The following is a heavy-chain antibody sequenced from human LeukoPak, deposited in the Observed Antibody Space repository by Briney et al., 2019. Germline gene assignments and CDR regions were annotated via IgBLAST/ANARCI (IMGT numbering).Heavy chain of an antibody. CDR2: ISHDGSNT. D-gene: IGHD4-11*01. CDR3: ARETVTNHDAFDI. CDR1: GFTFSNHA. Sequence: GGSLRLSCSASGFTFSNHAMHWVRQAPGKGLKWVAVISHDGSNTYYGDSVKGRFTISRDNSKNTLDLQMNSLRAEDTAVYYCARETVTNHDAFDIWGQGAMVTVSS. V-gene: IGHV3-30-3*01. J-gene: IGHJ3*02.